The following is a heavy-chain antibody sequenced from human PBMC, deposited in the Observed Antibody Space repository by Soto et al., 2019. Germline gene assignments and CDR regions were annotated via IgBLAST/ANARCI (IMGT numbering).Heavy chain of an antibody. J-gene: IGHJ6*02. D-gene: IGHD7-27*01. Sequence: ASVKVSCKASGYTFTSYAMHWVRQAPGQRLEWMGWINAGNGNTKYSQKFQGRVTITRDTSASTAYMELSSLRSEDTAVYYCARDQSNWGIYYYYGMDVWGQGTTVTVSS. V-gene: IGHV1-3*01. CDR2: INAGNGNT. CDR3: ARDQSNWGIYYYYGMDV. CDR1: GYTFTSYA.